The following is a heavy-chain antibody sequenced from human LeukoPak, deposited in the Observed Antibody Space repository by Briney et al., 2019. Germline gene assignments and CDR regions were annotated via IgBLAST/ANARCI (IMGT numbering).Heavy chain of an antibody. J-gene: IGHJ6*03. V-gene: IGHV3-23*01. Sequence: GGSLRLSCAASGFTFSSCAMSWVRQAPGKGLEWVSAISGSGGSTYYADSAKGRFTISRDNSKSTLYLQMNSLRAEDTAVYYCAKDAGLTSDYCYYYFDVWGKGTTVTVSS. CDR2: ISGSGGST. D-gene: IGHD4-11*01. CDR1: GFTFSSCA. CDR3: AKDAGLTSDYCYYYFDV.